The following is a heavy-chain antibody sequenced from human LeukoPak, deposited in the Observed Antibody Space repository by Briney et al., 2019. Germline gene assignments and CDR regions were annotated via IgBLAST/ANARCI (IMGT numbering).Heavy chain of an antibody. CDR2: IKSDGIST. V-gene: IGHV3-74*01. CDR3: AKGPRTVRFGDRHKGIFDY. D-gene: IGHD3-10*01. CDR1: GFSFSSTW. J-gene: IGHJ4*02. Sequence: GGSLRLSCAASGFSFSSTWMHWVRQAPGKGLVWVSRIKSDGISTIYADSVKGRFTISRDNTKYTLYLQMNSLRVEDTAVYYCAKGPRTVRFGDRHKGIFDYWGQGILVTVSS.